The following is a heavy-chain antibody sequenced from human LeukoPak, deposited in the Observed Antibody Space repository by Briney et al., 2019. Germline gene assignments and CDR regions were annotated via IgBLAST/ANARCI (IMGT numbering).Heavy chain of an antibody. J-gene: IGHJ4*02. CDR1: GFTFSSYA. Sequence: GGSLRLSCAASGFTFSSYAMHWVRQAPGKGLEWVAVISYDGSNKYYADSVKGRFTISRDNSKNTLYLQMNSLRAEDTAVYYCARDPRLERPAADSYYFDYWGQGTLVTVSS. CDR3: ARDPRLERPAADSYYFDY. CDR2: ISYDGSNK. V-gene: IGHV3-30-3*01. D-gene: IGHD2-2*01.